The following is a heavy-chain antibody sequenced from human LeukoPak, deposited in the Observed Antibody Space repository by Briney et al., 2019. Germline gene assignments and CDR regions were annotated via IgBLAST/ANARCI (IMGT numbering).Heavy chain of an antibody. CDR2: INPNSGGT. D-gene: IGHD4-17*01. CDR1: GYTFTGYY. V-gene: IGHV1-2*02. J-gene: IGHJ4*02. CDR3: ATDYGDYVTVY. Sequence: GASVRVSSKASGYTFTGYYMHWVRQAPGQGLEWMGWINPNSGGTNYAQKFQGRVTMTRDTSISTAYMELSRLRSDDTAVYYCATDYGDYVTVYWGQGTLVTVSS.